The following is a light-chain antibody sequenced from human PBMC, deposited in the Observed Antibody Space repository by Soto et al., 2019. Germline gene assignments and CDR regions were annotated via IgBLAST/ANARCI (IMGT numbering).Light chain of an antibody. CDR1: SSNIGSNT. CDR2: SNN. Sequence: QSVLIQPPAASGTPGQRVTISCSGSSSNIGSNTVNWYQQLPGTAPKLLIYSNNQRPSGVPDRFSGSKSGTSASLAISGLQSEDEDDYYCAAWDDSLNGYVFGTGTKVTVL. CDR3: AAWDDSLNGYV. J-gene: IGLJ1*01. V-gene: IGLV1-44*01.